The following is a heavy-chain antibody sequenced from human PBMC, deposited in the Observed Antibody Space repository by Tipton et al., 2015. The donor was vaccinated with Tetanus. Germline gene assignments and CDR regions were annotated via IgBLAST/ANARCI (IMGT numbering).Heavy chain of an antibody. J-gene: IGHJ4*02. V-gene: IGHV3-21*01. CDR3: ASGSTLDY. CDR1: GFIFSNYA. CDR2: ISSTTSYI. Sequence: SLRLSYSVSGFIFSNYAMNWVRQTPGKGLEWLSSISSTTSYIYYADSVKGRFTISRDNAKSSLYLQMNSLTADDTAVYYCASGSTLDYWGLGTLVTVSS. D-gene: IGHD6-25*01.